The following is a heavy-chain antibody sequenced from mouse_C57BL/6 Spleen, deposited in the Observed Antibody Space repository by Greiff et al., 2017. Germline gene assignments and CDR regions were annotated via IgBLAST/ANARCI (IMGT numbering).Heavy chain of an antibody. CDR2: IRSKSNNYAT. J-gene: IGHJ4*01. D-gene: IGHD1-1*01. CDR3: VRHGGSTVVATPYAMDY. CDR1: GFSFNTYA. V-gene: IGHV10-1*01. Sequence: DVHLVESGGGLVQPKGSLKLSCAASGFSFNTYAMNWVRQAPGKGLEWVARIRSKSNNYATYYADSVKDRFTISRDDSESMLYLQMNNLKTEDTAMYYCVRHGGSTVVATPYAMDYWGQGTSVTVSS.